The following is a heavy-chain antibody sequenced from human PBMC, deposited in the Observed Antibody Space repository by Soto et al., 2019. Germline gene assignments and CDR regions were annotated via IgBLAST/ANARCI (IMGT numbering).Heavy chain of an antibody. V-gene: IGHV1-58*01. D-gene: IGHD2-15*01. CDR3: AARIPYYGMDV. CDR2: IVVGSGNT. J-gene: IGHJ6*02. Sequence: EASVKVSCKASGFTFTSSAVQWVRQARGQRLEWIGWIVVGSGNTNYAQKFQERVTITRDMSTSTAYMELSSLRSEDTAVYYCAARIPYYGMDVWGQGTTVTVSS. CDR1: GFTFTSSA.